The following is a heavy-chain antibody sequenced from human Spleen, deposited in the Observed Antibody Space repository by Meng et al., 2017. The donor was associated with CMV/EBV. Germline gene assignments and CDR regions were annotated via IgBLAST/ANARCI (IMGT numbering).Heavy chain of an antibody. CDR2: INGDGSTT. J-gene: IGHJ4*02. CDR1: GFTFSGYW. D-gene: IGHD3-10*01. CDR3: ARHITKMEFYLDY. Sequence: GESLKISCAASGFTFSGYWMHWVRQAPGKGLVWVARINGDGSTTTYADSVKGRFTISRDNAKNTLYLQMNSLRAEDTAIYYCARHITKMEFYLDYWGQGALVTVSS. V-gene: IGHV3-74*01.